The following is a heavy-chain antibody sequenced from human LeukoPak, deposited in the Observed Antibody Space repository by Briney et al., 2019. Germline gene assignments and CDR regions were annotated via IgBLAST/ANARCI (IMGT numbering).Heavy chain of an antibody. CDR2: IRYDGSNK. CDR1: GFTFSSYG. J-gene: IGHJ6*03. CDR3: ARDPYSGSYSDYYYYYMDV. Sequence: GGSLRLSCAASGFTFSSYGMHWVRQAPGQGLEWVAFIRYDGSNKYYADSVKGRFTISKDNAKNSLYLQLNSLRAEDTAVYYCARDPYSGSYSDYYYYYMDVWGKGTTVTVSS. V-gene: IGHV3-30*02. D-gene: IGHD1-26*01.